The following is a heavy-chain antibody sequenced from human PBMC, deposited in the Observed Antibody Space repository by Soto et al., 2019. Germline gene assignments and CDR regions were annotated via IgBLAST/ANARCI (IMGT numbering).Heavy chain of an antibody. D-gene: IGHD3-22*01. J-gene: IGHJ5*02. Sequence: SETLSLTCTVSGGSISSGDYSWTWIRQPPGKGLEWIGYIYHTGTTYYNMSLKSRVTISVDRSKNQFSLKLSSVTAADTAVYYCARGINYYDSSGDSWFDPWGQGTLVTVS. CDR3: ARGINYYDSSGDSWFDP. CDR2: IYHTGTT. CDR1: GGSISSGDYS. V-gene: IGHV4-30-2*01.